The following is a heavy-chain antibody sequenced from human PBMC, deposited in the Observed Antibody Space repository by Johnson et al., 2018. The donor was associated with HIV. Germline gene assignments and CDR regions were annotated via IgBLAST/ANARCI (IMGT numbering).Heavy chain of an antibody. J-gene: IGHJ3*02. CDR3: AKDLRQVAVNDVFDI. CDR2: IWYDGSNK. V-gene: IGHV3-33*06. D-gene: IGHD6-19*01. CDR1: GFTFSSYG. Sequence: QVQLVESGGGVVQPGRSLRLSCAASGFTFSSYGMHWVRQAPGQGLEWVAVIWYDGSNKYYADSVKGRFTISRDNSKNKLYLQMNSLRVEDTAVYYCAKDLRQVAVNDVFDIWGQGTVVSVSS.